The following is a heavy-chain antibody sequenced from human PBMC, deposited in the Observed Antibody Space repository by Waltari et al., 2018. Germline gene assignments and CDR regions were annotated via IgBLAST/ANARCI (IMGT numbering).Heavy chain of an antibody. CDR2: IVPVDHDT. CDR1: GYSFTSYW. J-gene: IGHJ4*02. CDR3: ARGSSWYGLFDY. V-gene: IGHV5-51*01. D-gene: IGHD6-13*01. Sequence: EVQLVQSGAEVKKPGESLKISCKGSGYSFTSYWIGWVRQMPGKGLEWRGSIVPVDHDTRYSPSFQGQVTIAADKSISTAYLQWSSLKASDTAMYYCARGSSWYGLFDYWGQGTLVTVSS.